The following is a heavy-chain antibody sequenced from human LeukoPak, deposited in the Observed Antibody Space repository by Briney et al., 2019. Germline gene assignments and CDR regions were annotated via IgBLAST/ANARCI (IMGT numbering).Heavy chain of an antibody. CDR2: VSGSVADP. J-gene: IGHJ4*02. CDR3: AKVKGWWPPTSADY. CDR1: GFTFSIYG. Sequence: PGGCLRLSCAASGFTFSIYGMSSVRQAPGKGLGWVAGVSGSVADPYSTASVKGRFTISRDNSRTTLHLKMMSLRADDTDVYYCAKVKGWWPPTSADYWGQGTRVTVSS. D-gene: IGHD2-15*01. V-gene: IGHV3-23*01.